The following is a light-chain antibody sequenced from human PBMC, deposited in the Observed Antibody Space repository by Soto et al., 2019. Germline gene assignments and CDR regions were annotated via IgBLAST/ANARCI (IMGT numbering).Light chain of an antibody. CDR3: QQYKNWPRT. J-gene: IGKJ1*01. V-gene: IGKV3-15*01. Sequence: IVLTQSPGTLTLSPGERSTLSCRASQSVSSSYLAWYQQKPGQAPRLLIYGASTRATDMPGTFSGRGSGTEFTLTISSLQSEDFAFYYWQQYKNWPRTFGQGTKVDIK. CDR1: QSVSSSY. CDR2: GAS.